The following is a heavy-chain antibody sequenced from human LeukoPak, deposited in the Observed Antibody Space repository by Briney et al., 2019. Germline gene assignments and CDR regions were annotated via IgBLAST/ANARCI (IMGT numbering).Heavy chain of an antibody. Sequence: PGRSLRLSCAASGFSFITYGMHWVRQAPGKGLEWVEVISYDGSNKYYADSVKGRFTISRDNSKNTLYLQMNSLRAEDTAVYYCAKDIIAGHYVFDHWGEGTLDTVSS. CDR1: GFSFITYG. CDR3: AKDIIAGHYVFDH. D-gene: IGHD4-17*01. J-gene: IGHJ4*02. V-gene: IGHV3-30*18. CDR2: ISYDGSNK.